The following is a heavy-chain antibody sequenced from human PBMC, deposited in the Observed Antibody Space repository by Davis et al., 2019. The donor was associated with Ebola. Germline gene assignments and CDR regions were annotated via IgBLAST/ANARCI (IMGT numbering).Heavy chain of an antibody. J-gene: IGHJ6*04. CDR2: IPHVGSEK. CDR1: GFTFSTYY. CDR3: ARDWAGLDV. Sequence: GGSLRLSCAASGFTFSTYYSTWVRQAPGKGLEWVATIPHVGSEKYYVDSVYGRFTSSRDNAKNSVYLQMNSLRAEDTAVYYCARDWAGLDVWGKGTTVTVSS. D-gene: IGHD3-16*01. V-gene: IGHV3-7*01.